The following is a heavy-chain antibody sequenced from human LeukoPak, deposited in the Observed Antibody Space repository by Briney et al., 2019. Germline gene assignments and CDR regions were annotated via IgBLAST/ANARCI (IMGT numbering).Heavy chain of an antibody. CDR1: GFTFSSYA. CDR3: AKARGSYGSNFFDY. Sequence: PGGSLRLSCAASGFTFSSYAMSWVRQAPGKGLEWVSAISGSGGSTYYADSVKGRFTVSRDNSKNTLYLQMNSLRAEDTAVYYCAKARGSYGSNFFDYWGQGTLVTVSS. CDR2: ISGSGGST. J-gene: IGHJ4*02. D-gene: IGHD3-16*01. V-gene: IGHV3-23*01.